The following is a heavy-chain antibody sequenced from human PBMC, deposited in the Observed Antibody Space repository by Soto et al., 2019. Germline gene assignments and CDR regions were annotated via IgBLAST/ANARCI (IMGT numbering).Heavy chain of an antibody. D-gene: IGHD3-10*01. CDR2: IYSGGST. Sequence: GSLRLSCAASGFTVSSNYMSWVRQAPGKVLEWVSVIYSGGSTYYADSVKGRFTISRDNSKNTLYLQMNSLRAEDTAVYYCARDYMVRARPDYYGMDVWGQGTTVTVSS. CDR3: ARDYMVRARPDYYGMDV. CDR1: GFTVSSNY. V-gene: IGHV3-66*01. J-gene: IGHJ6*02.